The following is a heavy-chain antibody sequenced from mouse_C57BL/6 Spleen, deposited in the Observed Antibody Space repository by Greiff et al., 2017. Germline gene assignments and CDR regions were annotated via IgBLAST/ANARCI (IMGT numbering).Heavy chain of an antibody. Sequence: QVQLKESGPELVKPGASVKISCKASGYAFSSSWMNWVKQRPGKGLEWIGRIYPGDGDTNYNGKFKGKATLTADKSSSTAYMQLSSLTSEDSAVYFCARYYGSSYGPWFAYWDQGTLVTVSA. J-gene: IGHJ3*01. CDR2: IYPGDGDT. V-gene: IGHV1-82*01. CDR1: GYAFSSSW. D-gene: IGHD1-1*01. CDR3: ARYYGSSYGPWFAY.